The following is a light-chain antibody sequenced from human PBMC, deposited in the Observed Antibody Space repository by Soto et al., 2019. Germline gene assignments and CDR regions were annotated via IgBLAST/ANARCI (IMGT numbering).Light chain of an antibody. CDR2: GAS. V-gene: IGKV3-20*01. Sequence: ILLTQSPGTLSLAPGERATLSCRASQSVGNSYLAWYQQRPGQAPRLLIYGASSRATGIPDRFSGSGSGTDFTLTISRLEPEDFAVYYCHQYGSSPAWTFGQGTKVDIK. CDR3: HQYGSSPAWT. CDR1: QSVGNSY. J-gene: IGKJ1*01.